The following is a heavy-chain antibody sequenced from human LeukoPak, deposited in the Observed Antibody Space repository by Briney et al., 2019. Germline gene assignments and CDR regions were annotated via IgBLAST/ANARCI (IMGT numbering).Heavy chain of an antibody. CDR2: INPRGGST. J-gene: IGHJ1*01. CDR3: GRDRFTWGSHHFPEH. D-gene: IGHD3-16*01. V-gene: IGHV1-46*01. CDR1: GYSFADYH. Sequence: ASVKVSCKASGYSFADYHIHWVRQAPGQGLEWMGIINPRGGSTTYAQKFQGRVTMTRDSSANTVSMEVNSLRSDDTAMYYCGRDRFTWGSHHFPEHRGQGTLVTVSS.